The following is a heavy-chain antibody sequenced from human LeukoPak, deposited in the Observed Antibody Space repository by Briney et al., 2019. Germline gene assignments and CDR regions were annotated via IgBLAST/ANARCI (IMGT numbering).Heavy chain of an antibody. D-gene: IGHD3-3*01. J-gene: IGHJ5*02. CDR2: IYYSGST. CDR1: GVSISSYY. Sequence: SETLSLTCTVSGVSISSYYWSWIRQPPGKGLEWIGYIYYSGSTNYNPSLKSRVTISVDTSKNQFSLKLSSVTAADTAVYYCARLGLYYDFWSGYFGNNWFDPWGQGTLVTVSS. CDR3: ARLGLYYDFWSGYFGNNWFDP. V-gene: IGHV4-59*01.